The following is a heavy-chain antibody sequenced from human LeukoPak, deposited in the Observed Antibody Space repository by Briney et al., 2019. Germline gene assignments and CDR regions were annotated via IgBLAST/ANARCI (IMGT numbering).Heavy chain of an antibody. V-gene: IGHV3-74*01. CDR3: ARSREPGRDGDY. J-gene: IGHJ4*02. CDR1: GFTISTYW. D-gene: IGHD5-24*01. CDR2: ISSDGIST. Sequence: PGGTLTLSCAASGFTISTYWMHWVRQVPGKGLVWVSRISSDGISTAYADSVKGRFTLSRDNAKNTLYLQMNSLRADDTAVYYCARSREPGRDGDYWGQGTLVTVSS.